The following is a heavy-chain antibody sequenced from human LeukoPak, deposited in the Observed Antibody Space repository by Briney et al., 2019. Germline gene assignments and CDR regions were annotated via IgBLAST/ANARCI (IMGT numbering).Heavy chain of an antibody. Sequence: GGSLRASCAASGFTFSSYAMHWVRQAPGKGLEWVAVISYDGSNKYYADSVKGRFTICRDNSKNTLYLQMNSLRAEDTAVYYCARGIQCSSTSCYAGSTFDYWGEGTLVTVSS. J-gene: IGHJ4*02. V-gene: IGHV3-30-3*01. CDR3: ARGIQCSSTSCYAGSTFDY. D-gene: IGHD2-2*01. CDR1: GFTFSSYA. CDR2: ISYDGSNK.